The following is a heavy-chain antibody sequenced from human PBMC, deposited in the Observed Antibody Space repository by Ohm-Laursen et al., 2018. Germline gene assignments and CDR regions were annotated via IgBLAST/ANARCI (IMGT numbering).Heavy chain of an antibody. CDR3: ARSAVAVAGTARNHWYFDL. Sequence: LSCAASGFTFSSYWMSWVRQAPGKGLEWIGEINHSGSTNYNPSLKSRVTISVDTSENQFSLKLSSVTAADTAVYYCARSAVAVAGTARNHWYFDLWGRGTLVTVSS. CDR2: INHSGST. V-gene: IGHV4-34*01. D-gene: IGHD6-19*01. J-gene: IGHJ2*01. CDR1: GFTFSSYW.